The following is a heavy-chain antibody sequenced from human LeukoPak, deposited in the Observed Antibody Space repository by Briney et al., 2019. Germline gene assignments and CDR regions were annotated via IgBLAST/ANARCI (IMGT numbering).Heavy chain of an antibody. J-gene: IGHJ4*02. Sequence: GGSLRLSCAASGFTFSNYAMNWVRQAPGKGLEWVSVISGSGGSTYFADSVKGRFTISRDNSKNTLYLQMNSLRAEDTAVYYCAKGTTMVRGVIITFDDWGQGTLVTVSS. CDR2: ISGSGGST. V-gene: IGHV3-23*01. CDR1: GFTFSNYA. D-gene: IGHD3-10*01. CDR3: AKGTTMVRGVIITFDD.